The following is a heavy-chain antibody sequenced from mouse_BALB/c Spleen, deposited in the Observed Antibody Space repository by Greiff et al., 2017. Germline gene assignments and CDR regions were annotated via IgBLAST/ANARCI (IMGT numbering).Heavy chain of an antibody. V-gene: IGHV5-6-5*01. D-gene: IGHD1-1*01. CDR3: ARGFYYGRGFDY. Sequence: EVQGVESGGGLVKPGGSLKLSCAASGFTFSSYAMSWVRQTPEKRLEWVASISSGGSTYYPDSVKGRFTISRDNARNILYLQMSSLRSEDTAMYYCARGFYYGRGFDYWGQGTTLTVSS. J-gene: IGHJ2*01. CDR2: ISSGGST. CDR1: GFTFSSYA.